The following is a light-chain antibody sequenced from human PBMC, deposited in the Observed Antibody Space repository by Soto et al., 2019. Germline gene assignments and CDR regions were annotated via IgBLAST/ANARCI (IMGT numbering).Light chain of an antibody. CDR3: KQYNNWPPWT. V-gene: IGKV3-15*01. Sequence: EIVMTQSPATLSVSPGERATLSCRASQSVSSNLAWYQQKPGQAPRLLMYGASTRATGIPARFSGSGSGTEFTLPISSLQSEDFAVYYCKQYNNWPPWTFGQGTKVEIK. J-gene: IGKJ1*01. CDR2: GAS. CDR1: QSVSSN.